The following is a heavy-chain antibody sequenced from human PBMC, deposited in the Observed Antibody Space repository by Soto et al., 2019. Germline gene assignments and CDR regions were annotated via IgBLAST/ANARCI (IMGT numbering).Heavy chain of an antibody. CDR2: IWYDGSNK. CDR3: ARDWAGRYYDSTGLLY. V-gene: IGHV3-33*01. J-gene: IGHJ4*02. D-gene: IGHD3-22*01. CDR1: GFTFSSYG. Sequence: GGSLRLSCAASGFTFSSYGMHWVRQAPGKGLEWVAVIWYDGSNKYYADSVKGRYTISRDNSKNTLYLQMNSLRAEDTAVYYCARDWAGRYYDSTGLLYWGQGTLVTVSS.